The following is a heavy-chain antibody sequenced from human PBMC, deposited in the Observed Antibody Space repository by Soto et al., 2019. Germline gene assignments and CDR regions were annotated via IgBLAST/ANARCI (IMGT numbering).Heavy chain of an antibody. Sequence: EVQLVESGGGLVQPGETLSLSCAASGFTFSTYWMHWVRQAPGKGLVWISRINPDGSATNYADSVKGPFTISRDSAENTVYLQLNSLRADDTAVYYCARAKYSYDPSGYPSYYFDFWGQGTLVTVSS. V-gene: IGHV3-74*01. CDR3: ARAKYSYDPSGYPSYYFDF. D-gene: IGHD3-22*01. J-gene: IGHJ4*02. CDR1: GFTFSTYW. CDR2: INPDGSAT.